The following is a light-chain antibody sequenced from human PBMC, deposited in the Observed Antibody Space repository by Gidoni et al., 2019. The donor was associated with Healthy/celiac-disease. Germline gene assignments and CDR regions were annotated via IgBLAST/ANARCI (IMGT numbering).Light chain of an antibody. V-gene: IGKV3-11*01. Sequence: EIVLTQSPATLSLCPGERATLSCRASQSVSSYLAWYQQNPVQAPRLLIYDASNRAPGIPARLSGSGSGTVFTLPISSLEPEDFAVYYCQPRSNWPRTFGQGTKVEIK. CDR2: DAS. CDR3: QPRSNWPRT. J-gene: IGKJ1*01. CDR1: QSVSSY.